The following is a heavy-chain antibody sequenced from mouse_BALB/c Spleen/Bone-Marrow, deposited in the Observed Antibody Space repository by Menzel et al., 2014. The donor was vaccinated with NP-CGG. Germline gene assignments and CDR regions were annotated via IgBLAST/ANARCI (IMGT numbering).Heavy chain of an antibody. Sequence: EVKLMESGPELAKPGASMKISCKASGYSFTGYTMNWVKQSHGKNLEWIGLINPYDGGTSYNQKFKGKATLTVDKSSSTAYMEFLSMTSVDSAVYYCSREGRYDGYYPLAYWGQGTLVTVSA. J-gene: IGHJ3*01. V-gene: IGHV1-18*01. D-gene: IGHD2-3*01. CDR3: SREGRYDGYYPLAY. CDR1: GYSFTGYT. CDR2: INPYDGGT.